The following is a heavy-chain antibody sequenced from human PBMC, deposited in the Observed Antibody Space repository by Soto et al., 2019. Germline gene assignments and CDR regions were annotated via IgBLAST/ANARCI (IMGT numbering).Heavy chain of an antibody. CDR3: ARDRHSSSSGYFEY. CDR1: GFTFSSYG. Sequence: QVQLVESGGGVVQPGRSLRLSCAASGFTFSSYGMHWVRQAPGKGLGWVAVIWYDGNDKYYADFVKGRFTISRDNAKNTVSLQMNSLRAEDTAVYYCARDRHSSSSGYFEYWGQGTLVTVSS. CDR2: IWYDGNDK. D-gene: IGHD6-6*01. J-gene: IGHJ4*02. V-gene: IGHV3-33*01.